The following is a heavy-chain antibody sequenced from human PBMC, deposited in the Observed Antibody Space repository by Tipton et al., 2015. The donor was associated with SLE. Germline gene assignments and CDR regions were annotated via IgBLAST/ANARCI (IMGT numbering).Heavy chain of an antibody. V-gene: IGHV4-38-2*02. CDR3: ARVIGGSGGSGWYHPDL. D-gene: IGHD6-19*01. J-gene: IGHJ5*02. CDR2: MSHTGSA. Sequence: TLSLTCTVSGYSISPAYYWCWIRQPPGKGLEWVGTMSHTGSADYNPSLKSRVTLSVDTSKNQFSLKLTSVTATETAVYYCARVIGGSGGSGWYHPDLWGQGTLVTVSS. CDR1: GYSISPAYY.